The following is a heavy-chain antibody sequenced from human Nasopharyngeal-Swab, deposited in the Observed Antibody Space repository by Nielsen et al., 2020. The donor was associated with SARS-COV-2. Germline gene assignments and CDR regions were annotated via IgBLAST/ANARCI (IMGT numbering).Heavy chain of an antibody. CDR2: INDRGSG. V-gene: IGHV4-34*01. CDR1: GGSFRGYY. J-gene: IGHJ6*03. D-gene: IGHD2-15*01. Sequence: SQTLSLTCAVHGGSFRGYYWSWIRQTPGQGLEWIGEINDRGSGNYSPSLRSRVTISAGTSNIQFSLKLNSVTAADTAVYYCARGQDAYYYMDVWGEGTTVTVSS. CDR3: ARGQDAYYYMDV.